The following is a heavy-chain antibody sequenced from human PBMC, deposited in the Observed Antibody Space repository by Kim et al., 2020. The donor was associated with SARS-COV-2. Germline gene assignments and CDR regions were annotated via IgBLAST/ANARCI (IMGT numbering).Heavy chain of an antibody. Sequence: SETLSLTCTVSGGSVSSGSYYWSWIRQPPGKGLEWIGYIYYSGSTNYNPSLKSRVTISVDTSKNQFSLKLSSVTAADTAVYYCARRTRGSPHTCYYYGM. CDR2: IYYSGST. J-gene: IGHJ6*01. D-gene: IGHD1-26*01. CDR1: GGSVSSGSYY. V-gene: IGHV4-61*01. CDR3: ARRTRGSPHTCYYYGM.